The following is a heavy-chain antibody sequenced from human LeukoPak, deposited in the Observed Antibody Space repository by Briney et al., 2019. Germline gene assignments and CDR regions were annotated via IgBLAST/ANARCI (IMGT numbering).Heavy chain of an antibody. D-gene: IGHD3-22*01. V-gene: IGHV3-23*01. Sequence: PGGSLRLSCAASGFAFSSYAMTWVRQAPVKGLEWVSTISGGGGGTYYADSVKGRFTISRDNSKNTLFLQMNSLRAEDTAVYYCAKPRGSGFNYFDYWGQGNPVTVSS. CDR3: AKPRGSGFNYFDY. CDR1: GFAFSSYA. J-gene: IGHJ4*02. CDR2: ISGGGGGT.